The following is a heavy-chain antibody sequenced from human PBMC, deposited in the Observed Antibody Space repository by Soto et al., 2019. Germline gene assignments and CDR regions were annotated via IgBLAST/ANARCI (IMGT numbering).Heavy chain of an antibody. CDR1: GDSISTFY. CDR2: IYYTGST. J-gene: IGHJ4*02. V-gene: IGHV4-59*01. Sequence: PSETLSLTCTASGDSISTFYWSWIRQLPGKGLEWIGSIYYTGSTNYNPSLKSRVTMSVDTSKKQFSLKLTSVTAADTAVYYCARQRGNYFDYWGQGSLVTVSS. D-gene: IGHD3-10*01. CDR3: ARQRGNYFDY.